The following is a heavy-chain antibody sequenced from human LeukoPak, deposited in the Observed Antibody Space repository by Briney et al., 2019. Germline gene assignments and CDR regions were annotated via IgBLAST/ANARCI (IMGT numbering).Heavy chain of an antibody. D-gene: IGHD3-10*01. V-gene: IGHV3-21*01. CDR1: GFTFSSYS. CDR3: AREGWSVSFYFDY. CDR2: ISSGSSYI. J-gene: IGHJ4*02. Sequence: GGSLRLSCAASGFTFSSYSMNWVRQAPGKGLEWVSSISSGSSYIYYADSVKGRFTISRDNAKNSLYLQMNSLRAEDTAVYYCAREGWSVSFYFDYWGQGTLVTVSS.